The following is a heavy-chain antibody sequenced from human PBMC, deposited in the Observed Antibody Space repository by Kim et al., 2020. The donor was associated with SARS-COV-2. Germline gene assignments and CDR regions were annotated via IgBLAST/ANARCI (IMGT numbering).Heavy chain of an antibody. J-gene: IGHJ5*02. V-gene: IGHV3-23*01. Sequence: GGSLRLSCAASGFTFSSYAMSWVRQAPGKGLEWVSDISGSGGSTYYADSVKGRFTISRDNSKNTLYLQMNSLRAEDTAVYYCAKGAKARYFDWLSIPVWFDPWGQGTLVTVSS. CDR3: AKGAKARYFDWLSIPVWFDP. D-gene: IGHD3-9*01. CDR2: ISGSGGST. CDR1: GFTFSSYA.